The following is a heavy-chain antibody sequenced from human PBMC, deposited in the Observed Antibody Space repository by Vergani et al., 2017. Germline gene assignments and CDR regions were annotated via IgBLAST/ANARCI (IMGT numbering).Heavy chain of an antibody. V-gene: IGHV3-23*01. CDR3: ANSYSSGWYRVDY. CDR2: ISGSGGST. J-gene: IGHJ4*02. CDR1: GFTFSSYA. Sequence: EVQLLESGGGLVQPGGSLRLSCAASGFTFSSYAMSWVRQAPGKGLEWVSAISGSGGSTYYADSVKGRFTISRDNSKNTLYLQMNSLGAEDTAVYYCANSYSSGWYRVDYWGQGTLVTVSS. D-gene: IGHD6-19*01.